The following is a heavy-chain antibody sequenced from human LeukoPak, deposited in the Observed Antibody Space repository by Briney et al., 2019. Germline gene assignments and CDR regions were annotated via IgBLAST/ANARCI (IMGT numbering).Heavy chain of an antibody. V-gene: IGHV4-34*01. J-gene: IGHJ4*02. CDR1: GGSFSGYY. D-gene: IGHD3-22*01. Sequence: SETLSLTCAVHGGSFSGYYWSWIRQPPGKGLEWIGEINHSGSTNYNPSLKSRVTISVDTSKNQFSLKLSSVTAADTAVYYCATNRRFGSSGYYYVRHFDYWGQGTLVTVSS. CDR3: ATNRRFGSSGYYYVRHFDY. CDR2: INHSGST.